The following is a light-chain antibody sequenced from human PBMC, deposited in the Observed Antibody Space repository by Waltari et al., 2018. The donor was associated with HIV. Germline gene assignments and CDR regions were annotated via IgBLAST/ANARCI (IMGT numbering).Light chain of an antibody. CDR2: GDA. Sequence: QSVLTQPPSVSGAPGQRVTISCTGTTSTIGAGYDVHWYQQLPGTAPKLLIYGDANRPSGVPDRFSGSTSGTSASLAITGLRAEDECDYYCQSYDRSLSGVIFGGGTKLTVL. J-gene: IGLJ2*01. V-gene: IGLV1-40*01. CDR1: TSTIGAGYD. CDR3: QSYDRSLSGVI.